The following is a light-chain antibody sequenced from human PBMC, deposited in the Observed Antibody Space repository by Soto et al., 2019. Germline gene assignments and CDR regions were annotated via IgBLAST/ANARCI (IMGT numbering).Light chain of an antibody. CDR1: QSISTY. CDR3: QQSYSTPHT. V-gene: IGKV1-39*01. J-gene: IGKJ2*01. Sequence: DIQMTQSPSSLSASVGGRVTITCRASQSISTYVNWYHQKPGKAPKLLVYGASKLQSGVPSRFSGSGSGTDFTLTISSLQPEDFATYYCQQSYSTPHTFGQGTKLEIK. CDR2: GAS.